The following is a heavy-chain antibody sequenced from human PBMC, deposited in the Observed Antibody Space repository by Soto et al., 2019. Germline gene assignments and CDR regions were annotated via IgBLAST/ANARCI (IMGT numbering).Heavy chain of an antibody. Sequence: SETLSLTCTVSGGSISSYYWSWIRQPPGQGLEWIGYIYYSGSTNYNPSLKSRVTISVDTSKNQFSLKLSSVTAADTAVYYCARDLSPAGRYYYYGMDVWGQGTTVTVSS. J-gene: IGHJ6*02. CDR2: IYYSGST. CDR1: GGSISSYY. D-gene: IGHD2-2*01. V-gene: IGHV4-59*01. CDR3: ARDLSPAGRYYYYGMDV.